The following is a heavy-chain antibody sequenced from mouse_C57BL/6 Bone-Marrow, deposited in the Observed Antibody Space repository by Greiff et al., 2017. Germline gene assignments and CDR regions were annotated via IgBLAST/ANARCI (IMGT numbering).Heavy chain of an antibody. Sequence: QVQLKESGAELVRPGASVTLSCKASGYTFTDYEMHWVKQTPVHGLEWIGAIDPETGGTAYNQKFKGKAILTADKSSSTAYMELRSLTSEDSAVYYCTRGPPWFAYWGQGTLVTVSA. CDR2: IDPETGGT. J-gene: IGHJ3*01. CDR1: GYTFTDYE. CDR3: TRGPPWFAY. V-gene: IGHV1-15*01.